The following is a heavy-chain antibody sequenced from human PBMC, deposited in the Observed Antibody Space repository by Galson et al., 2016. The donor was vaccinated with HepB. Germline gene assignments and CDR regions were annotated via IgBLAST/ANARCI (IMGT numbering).Heavy chain of an antibody. CDR3: ARDRSAGYCSGGSCYRDFDY. CDR2: IWYDGNNK. J-gene: IGHJ4*02. CDR1: GFIFSSYG. Sequence: SLRLSCAASGFIFSSYGMHWVRQAPGKGLEWVAVIWYDGNNKHYRDSVKGRFTISRDNAINTLYLQMNSLRAGDTAVYYCARDRSAGYCSGGSCYRDFDYWGQGTLVTVSS. V-gene: IGHV3-33*01. D-gene: IGHD2-15*01.